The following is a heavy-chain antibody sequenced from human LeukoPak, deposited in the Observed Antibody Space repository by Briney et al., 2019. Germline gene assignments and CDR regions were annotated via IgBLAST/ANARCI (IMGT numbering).Heavy chain of an antibody. CDR2: IYYSGST. J-gene: IGHJ4*02. CDR1: GFTFSSYA. Sequence: GSLRLSCAASGFTFSSYAMSWVRQPPGKGLEWIGSIYYSGSTYYNPSLKSRVTISVDTSKNQFSLKLSSVTAADTAVYYCARHFWAARTFDYWGQGTLVTVSS. CDR3: ARHFWAARTFDY. D-gene: IGHD6-6*01. V-gene: IGHV4-39*01.